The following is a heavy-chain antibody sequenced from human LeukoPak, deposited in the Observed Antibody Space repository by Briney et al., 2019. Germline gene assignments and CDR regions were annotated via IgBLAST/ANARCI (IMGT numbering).Heavy chain of an antibody. J-gene: IGHJ3*02. CDR1: GFTFSSYA. CDR3: ARGGIITSYAFEI. Sequence: GGSLRLSCAASGFTFSSYAMNWVRQAPGKGLEWVSCISTTSSYIFYADSVRGRFTISRDNAKNSLYLQMDSLRAEDTAVYYCARGGIITSYAFEIWGQGTMVTVSS. D-gene: IGHD1-26*01. CDR2: ISTTSSYI. V-gene: IGHV3-21*01.